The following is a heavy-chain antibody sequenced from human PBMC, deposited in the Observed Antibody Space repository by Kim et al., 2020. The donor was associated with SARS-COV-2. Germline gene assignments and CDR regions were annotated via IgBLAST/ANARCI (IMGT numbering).Heavy chain of an antibody. CDR3: ARARRDGYNYFDY. D-gene: IGHD5-12*01. Sequence: SAQECQGRVTMTRDTSISTAYWELSGLRSDDTAVYYCARARRDGYNYFDYWGQGTLVTVSS. J-gene: IGHJ4*02. V-gene: IGHV1-2*02.